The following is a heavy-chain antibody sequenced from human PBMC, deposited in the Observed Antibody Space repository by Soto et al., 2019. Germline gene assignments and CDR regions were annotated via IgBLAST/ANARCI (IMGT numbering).Heavy chain of an antibody. CDR1: GISLTTLGAG. CDR3: AHPQLTTAAKAFDV. CDR2: IYWDDDR. Sequence: QITLRESGPTLVKPTQALTLTCNFSGISLTTLGAGVGWVRQPPGKALECLALIYWDDDRQFSTSLKTRLTITKDPSRTLVVLTMTNIDPVDAGMSSRAHPQLTTAAKAFDVWGPGTIVTVSS. D-gene: IGHD1-1*01. J-gene: IGHJ3*01. V-gene: IGHV2-5*02.